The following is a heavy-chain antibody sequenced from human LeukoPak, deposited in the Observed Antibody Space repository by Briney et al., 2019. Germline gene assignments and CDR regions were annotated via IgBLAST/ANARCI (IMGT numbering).Heavy chain of an antibody. CDR1: GFTFSSYA. CDR3: TAATNIGYCSSTSCYQSY. D-gene: IGHD2-2*01. CDR2: ISGSGGST. Sequence: PGGSLRLSCAASGFTFSSYAMSWVRQAPGKGLEWVSDISGSGGSTYYADSVKGRFTISRDNSKNTLYMQMNSLRAEDTAVYYSTAATNIGYCSSTSCYQSYWGQGTLVTVSS. J-gene: IGHJ4*02. V-gene: IGHV3-23*01.